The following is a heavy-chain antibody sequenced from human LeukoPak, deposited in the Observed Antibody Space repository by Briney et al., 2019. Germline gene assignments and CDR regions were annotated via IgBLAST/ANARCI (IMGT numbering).Heavy chain of an antibody. Sequence: GGSLRLSCAASGINFSGYSMHWVRQAPGKGLEWVSYISGSSRTIYYADSVKGRFTISRDNAKNSLHLQINSLRDEDTAVYYCAIRGYYDSTYAYDYHAMDVWGQGTAVTVSS. CDR2: ISGSSRTI. V-gene: IGHV3-48*02. CDR1: GINFSGYS. J-gene: IGHJ6*02. D-gene: IGHD3-22*01. CDR3: AIRGYYDSTYAYDYHAMDV.